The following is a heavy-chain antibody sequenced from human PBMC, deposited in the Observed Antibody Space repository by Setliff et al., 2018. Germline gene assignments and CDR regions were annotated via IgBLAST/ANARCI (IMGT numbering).Heavy chain of an antibody. V-gene: IGHV4-61*10. CDR2: IDPSGNT. Sequence: SETLSLTCTVSGGSISSGSNYWSWIRQPAGRGLEWIGHIDPSGNTNYHPSLKSRVTISGDTSKNQFPLNLNSVTAADTAVYYCARGYCSSSGCFFAGWFDPWGQGTLVTVSS. D-gene: IGHD2-2*01. CDR1: GGSISSGSNY. CDR3: ARGYCSSSGCFFAGWFDP. J-gene: IGHJ5*02.